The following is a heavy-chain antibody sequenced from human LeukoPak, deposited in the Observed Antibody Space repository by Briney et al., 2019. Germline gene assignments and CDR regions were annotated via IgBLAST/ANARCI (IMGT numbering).Heavy chain of an antibody. CDR2: IYDSGST. J-gene: IGHJ5*02. CDR1: GYSISSGYY. CDR3: ARVYSSSFNWFDP. V-gene: IGHV4-38-2*02. D-gene: IGHD6-6*01. Sequence: SETLSLTCTVSGYSISSGYYWGWIRQPPGKGLEWIGSIYDSGSTYYNPSLKSRVSISVDTSKNRFSLKLSSVTAADTAVYYCARVYSSSFNWFDPWGQGTLVTVSS.